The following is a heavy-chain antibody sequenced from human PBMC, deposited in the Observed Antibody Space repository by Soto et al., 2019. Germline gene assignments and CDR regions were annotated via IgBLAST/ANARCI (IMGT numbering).Heavy chain of an antibody. CDR2: IVPFFGLS. CDR1: GGTFNTYG. Sequence: SVKVSCKASGGTFNTYGISWVRQAPGQGLEWMGGIVPFFGLSNNAQKFQGRVTISADESTNTAYMELSILRADDTAVYYCTITLAARVHSYFFDYWGQGTMVTVPS. V-gene: IGHV1-69*13. CDR3: TITLAARVHSYFFDY. J-gene: IGHJ4*02. D-gene: IGHD3-10*01.